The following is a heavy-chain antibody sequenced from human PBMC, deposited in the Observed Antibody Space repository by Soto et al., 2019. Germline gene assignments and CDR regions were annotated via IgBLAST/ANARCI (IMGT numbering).Heavy chain of an antibody. V-gene: IGHV1-46*01. CDR2: ITPGGGIT. Sequence: QVQLVQSGAEVKKPGASVRVSCKASGYTCTTYDIHWVRQAPGLGLEWRGIITPGGGITSYAQKFKVRITMTRDTSTSTVYMELSSLRSEDTAIYYCAKVLSDLVPRYFDTWGQGTLVTVSS. CDR3: AKVLSDLVPRYFDT. J-gene: IGHJ4*02. CDR1: GYTCTTYD. D-gene: IGHD3-10*01.